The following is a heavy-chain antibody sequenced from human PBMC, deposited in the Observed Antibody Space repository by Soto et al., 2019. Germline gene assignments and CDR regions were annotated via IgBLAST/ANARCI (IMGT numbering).Heavy chain of an antibody. J-gene: IGHJ4*02. CDR3: ARRVVTAAHSPFDY. D-gene: IGHD2-21*02. CDR2: ISYRGTT. V-gene: IGHV4-39*01. CDR1: GGSISSSNYY. Sequence: QLQLQESGPGLVKPSETLSLTCTVSGGSISSSNYYWGWIRQPPGKGLEWIGSISYRGTTFHNPSLKSRVTISMDASKNQFSLQLRSVTATDTAVYFCARRVVTAAHSPFDYWGQGTLVTVSS.